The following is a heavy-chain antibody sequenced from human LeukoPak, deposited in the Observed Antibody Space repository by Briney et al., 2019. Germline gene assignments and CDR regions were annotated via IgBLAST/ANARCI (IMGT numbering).Heavy chain of an antibody. J-gene: IGHJ5*02. CDR1: GGSISSSSYY. CDR2: IYYSGST. CDR3: ARGGYDFWSGYQNWFDP. Sequence: PSETLSLTCTVSGGSISSSSYYWGWIRQPPGKGLEWIGYIYYSGSTYYNPSLKSRVTISVDTSKNQFSLKLSSVTAADTAVYYCARGGYDFWSGYQNWFDPWGQGTLVTVSS. D-gene: IGHD3-3*01. V-gene: IGHV4-31*03.